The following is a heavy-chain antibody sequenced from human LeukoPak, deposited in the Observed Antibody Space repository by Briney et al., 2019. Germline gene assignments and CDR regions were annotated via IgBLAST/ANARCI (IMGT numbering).Heavy chain of an antibody. CDR2: IKQDGSEK. CDR1: GFAFSSYW. J-gene: IGHJ4*02. CDR3: ARVKKQWLVPAFDY. V-gene: IGHV3-7*04. Sequence: PGGSLRLSCAASGFAFSSYWMSWVRQAPGKGLEWVANIKQDGSEKYYVDSVKGRFTISRDNAKNSLYLQMNSLRAEDTAVYYCARVKKQWLVPAFDYWGQGTLVTVSS. D-gene: IGHD6-19*01.